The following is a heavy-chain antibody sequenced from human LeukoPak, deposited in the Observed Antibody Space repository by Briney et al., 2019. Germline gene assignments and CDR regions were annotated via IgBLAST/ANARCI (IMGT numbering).Heavy chain of an antibody. CDR1: GFTVSSNY. D-gene: IGHD1-1*01. V-gene: IGHV3-21*01. CDR2: ISSSSSYI. CDR3: ATQTGSRTDYYFDY. Sequence: PGGSLRLSCAASGFTVSSNYMSWVRQAPGKGLEWVSSISSSSSYIYYADSVKGRFTISRDNAKNSLYLQMNSLRAEDTAVYYCATQTGSRTDYYFDYWGQGTLVTVSS. J-gene: IGHJ4*02.